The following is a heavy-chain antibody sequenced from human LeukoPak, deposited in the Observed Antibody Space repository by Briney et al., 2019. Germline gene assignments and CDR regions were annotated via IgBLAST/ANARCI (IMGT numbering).Heavy chain of an antibody. CDR3: ARASKTGYDFWSGSQYYYYYYYMDV. CDR2: INWNGGST. Sequence: GGSLRLSCAASGFTFDDYGMSWVRQAPGKGLEWVSGINWNGGSTGYADSVKGRFNISRGNAKNCLYLQMNSLRAEDTALYYCARASKTGYDFWSGSQYYYYYYYMDVWGKGTTVTVSS. D-gene: IGHD3-3*01. J-gene: IGHJ6*03. V-gene: IGHV3-20*04. CDR1: GFTFDDYG.